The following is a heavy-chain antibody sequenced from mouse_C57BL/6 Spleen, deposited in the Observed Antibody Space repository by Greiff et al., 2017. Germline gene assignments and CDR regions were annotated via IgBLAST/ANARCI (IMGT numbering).Heavy chain of an antibody. CDR1: GFTFSDYG. D-gene: IGHD1-1*01. V-gene: IGHV5-17*01. Sequence: EVQLVESGGGLVKPGGSVKLSCAASGFTFSDYGMHWVRQAPEKGLEWVAYISSGSSTTNYADTVKGRFTIAIDNAENTLFLQMTRLRSEDTAIYYCAEDGFYYCGSSYWVYFDYWGQGTTLTVSS. CDR2: ISSGSSTT. CDR3: AEDGFYYCGSSYWVYFDY. J-gene: IGHJ2*01.